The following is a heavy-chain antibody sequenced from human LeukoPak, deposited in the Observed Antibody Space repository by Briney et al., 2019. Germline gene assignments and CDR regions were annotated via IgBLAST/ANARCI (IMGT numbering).Heavy chain of an antibody. D-gene: IGHD3-10*01. CDR3: AKNSGSYFVDYYYYGMDV. CDR1: GFTFSSYA. V-gene: IGHV3-30-3*02. Sequence: GGSLRLSCAASGFTFSSYAMHWVRQAPGKGLEWVAIISYVGSNKYYADSVKGRFTISRDNSKNTLYLQMNSLRAEDTAVYYCAKNSGSYFVDYYYYGMDVWGQGTTVTVSS. CDR2: ISYVGSNK. J-gene: IGHJ6*02.